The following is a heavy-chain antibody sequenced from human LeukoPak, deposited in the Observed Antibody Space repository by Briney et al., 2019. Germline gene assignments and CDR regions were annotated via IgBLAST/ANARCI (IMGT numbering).Heavy chain of an antibody. J-gene: IGHJ1*01. CDR3: VADGRDGYNIYFYH. V-gene: IGHV3-64D*06. CDR2: ISGNGVTT. D-gene: IGHD5-24*01. CDR1: GFTFSISA. Sequence: PGGSLRLSCSAPGFTFSISAMHWVRQAPGKGLQYVSVISGNGVTTSYADSVKGRFTVSRDNSKNTVYLQMSSLRAEDTAVYYCVADGRDGYNIYFYHWGQGTLVTVSS.